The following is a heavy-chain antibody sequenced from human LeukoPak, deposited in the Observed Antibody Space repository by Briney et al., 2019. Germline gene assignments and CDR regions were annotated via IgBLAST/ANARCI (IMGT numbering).Heavy chain of an antibody. V-gene: IGHV4-34*01. Sequence: SETLSLTCAVYGGSFSGYYWSWIRQPPGKGLEWIGEINHSGSTNYNPSLKSRVTISVDTSKNQFSLKLSSVTAADTAVNYCARGLSRGRYFDLWGRGTLVTVSS. CDR3: ARGLSRGRYFDL. D-gene: IGHD3-10*01. CDR2: INHSGST. CDR1: GGSFSGYY. J-gene: IGHJ2*01.